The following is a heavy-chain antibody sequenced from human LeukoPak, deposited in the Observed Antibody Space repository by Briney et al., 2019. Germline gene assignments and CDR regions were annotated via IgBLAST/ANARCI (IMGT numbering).Heavy chain of an antibody. J-gene: IGHJ5*02. CDR1: GFTCSSYA. CDR3: AKMVLMVYAYNWFDP. D-gene: IGHD2-8*01. CDR2: ISGSGGST. Sequence: GGSLRLSCSASGFTCSSYAMSWVRQAPGKGLEWGSAISGSGGSTYYADSVKGRFTISRDNSKNTLYLQMNSLRAEDTAVYHCAKMVLMVYAYNWFDPWGQGTLVTVSS. V-gene: IGHV3-23*01.